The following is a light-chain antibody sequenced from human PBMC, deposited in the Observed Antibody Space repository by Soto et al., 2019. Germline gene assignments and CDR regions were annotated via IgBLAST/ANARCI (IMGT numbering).Light chain of an antibody. CDR1: QSISSSY. Sequence: EIGLTQSPGTLSLSTGKRATLSCRASQSISSSYLAWYQQRPGQAPRLLIYGASSRATGIPDRFSGSGSGTEFTLTISRLEPEDFAVYYCQQYGSSSWTFGQGTKVDIK. J-gene: IGKJ1*01. CDR2: GAS. CDR3: QQYGSSSWT. V-gene: IGKV3-20*01.